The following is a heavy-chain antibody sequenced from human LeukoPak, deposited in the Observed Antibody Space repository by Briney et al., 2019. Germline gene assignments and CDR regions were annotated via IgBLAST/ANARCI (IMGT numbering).Heavy chain of an antibody. J-gene: IGHJ4*02. V-gene: IGHV3-7*01. Sequence: PGGSLRLSCAASGFTFSSYWMSWVRQAPGKGLEWVANIKQDGSEKYYVDSVKGRFTISRDNAKNSLYLQMNSLRAEDTAVYYCAKGAMIVVVTNPFDYWGQGTLVTVSS. CDR3: AKGAMIVVVTNPFDY. D-gene: IGHD3-22*01. CDR2: IKQDGSEK. CDR1: GFTFSSYW.